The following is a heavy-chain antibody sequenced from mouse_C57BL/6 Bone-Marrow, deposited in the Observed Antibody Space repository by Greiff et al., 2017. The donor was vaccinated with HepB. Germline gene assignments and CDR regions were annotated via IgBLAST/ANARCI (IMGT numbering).Heavy chain of an antibody. Sequence: QVQLQQSGPELVKPGASVKISCKASGYAFSSSWMNWVKQRPGKGLEWIGRIYPGDGDTNYNGKFEGKATLTADKSSSTAYMQLSSLTSEDSAVYFCARGAYGSSYWYFDVWGTGTTVTVSS. J-gene: IGHJ1*03. CDR3: ARGAYGSSYWYFDV. CDR2: IYPGDGDT. V-gene: IGHV1-82*01. CDR1: GYAFSSSW. D-gene: IGHD1-1*01.